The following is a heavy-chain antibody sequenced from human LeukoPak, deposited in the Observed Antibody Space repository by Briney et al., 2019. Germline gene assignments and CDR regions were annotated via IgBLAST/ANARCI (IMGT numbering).Heavy chain of an antibody. CDR3: ARDSGDRTVDY. CDR2: IKPDGSEK. CDR1: GFTFSSYW. D-gene: IGHD3-10*01. Sequence: PGGSLRLSCAASGFTFSSYWMSWVRQTPGKGLEWVANIKPDGSEKYYVDSMKGRFTISRDNAKSSLYLQMNSLRAEDTAVYYCARDSGDRTVDYWGQGTLVTVSS. V-gene: IGHV3-7*01. J-gene: IGHJ4*02.